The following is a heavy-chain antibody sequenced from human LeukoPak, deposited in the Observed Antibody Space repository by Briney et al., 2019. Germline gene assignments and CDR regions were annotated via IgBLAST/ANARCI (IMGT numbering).Heavy chain of an antibody. CDR1: GFTFRKYV. J-gene: IGHJ4*02. CDR3: AILWGFLEWLSNFDS. Sequence: PGGSLRLSCAASGFTFRKYVMNWVRQAPEKGLEWVSGISGSDGSTYYADSVKGRFIISRDNSKNTLYLQMNSLRAEDTAVYYCAILWGFLEWLSNFDSRGQGTLVTVSS. CDR2: ISGSDGST. D-gene: IGHD3-3*01. V-gene: IGHV3-23*01.